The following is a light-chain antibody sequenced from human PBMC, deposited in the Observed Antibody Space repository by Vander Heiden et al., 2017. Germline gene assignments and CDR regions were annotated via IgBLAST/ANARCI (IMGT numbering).Light chain of an antibody. Sequence: EIVMTTSPATLSVSPGESATLSCRARQSVSSNLAWYQQKPGQAPRLLIEGASTRATGIPARFSGRGSGREFTLTISSLQSEDFAVYYGQQYNNWPRTFVQGAKVEIK. CDR1: QSVSSN. CDR2: GAS. J-gene: IGKJ1*01. CDR3: QQYNNWPRT. V-gene: IGKV3-15*01.